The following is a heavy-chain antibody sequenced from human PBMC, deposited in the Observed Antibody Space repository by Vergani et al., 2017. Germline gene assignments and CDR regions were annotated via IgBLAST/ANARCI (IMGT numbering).Heavy chain of an antibody. CDR1: GGSISSYY. J-gene: IGHJ4*02. V-gene: IGHV4-59*01. CDR3: ARDRLGYSSSWYLLDY. D-gene: IGHD6-13*01. CDR2: IYYSGST. Sequence: QVQLQESGPGLVKPSETLSLTCTVSGGSISSYYWSWIRQPPGKRLEWIGYIYYSGSTNYNPSLKSRVTISVDTSKNQFSLKLSSVTAADTAVYYLARDRLGYSSSWYLLDYWGQGTLVTVSS.